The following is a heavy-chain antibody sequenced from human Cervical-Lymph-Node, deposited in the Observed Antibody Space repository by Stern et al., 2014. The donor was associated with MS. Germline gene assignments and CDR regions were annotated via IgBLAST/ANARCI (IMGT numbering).Heavy chain of an antibody. CDR2: IYYSGST. Sequence: QLQLQESGPGLVKPSQTLSLTCTVSGGSISSGGYYWSWIRQHPGKGLEWIGYIYYSGSTYYKPSLKSRVTISVDTSKNQFSLKPSSVTAADTAVYYCARGGEGYSNYYYYYGMDVWGQGTTVTVSS. J-gene: IGHJ6*02. V-gene: IGHV4-31*03. CDR1: GGSISSGGYY. CDR3: ARGGEGYSNYYYYYGMDV. D-gene: IGHD4-11*01.